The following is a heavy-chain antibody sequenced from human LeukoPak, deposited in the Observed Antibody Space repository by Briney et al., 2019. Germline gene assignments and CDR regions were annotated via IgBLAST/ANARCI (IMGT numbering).Heavy chain of an antibody. V-gene: IGHV4-30-4*01. Sequence: SETLSLTCTVSGGSISSGDYYWSWIRQPPGKGLEWIGYIYYSGSTYYNPSLKSRVTLSVDTSKNQFSLKLSSVTAADTAVYYCARTLYYYDSSGYLDYWGQGTLVTVSS. D-gene: IGHD3-22*01. CDR3: ARTLYYYDSSGYLDY. CDR2: IYYSGST. CDR1: GGSISSGDYY. J-gene: IGHJ4*02.